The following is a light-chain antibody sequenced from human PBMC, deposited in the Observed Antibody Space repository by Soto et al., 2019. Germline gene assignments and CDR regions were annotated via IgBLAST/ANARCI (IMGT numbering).Light chain of an antibody. CDR1: QSISIW. V-gene: IGKV1-5*03. J-gene: IGKJ1*01. CDR3: QQCNSHTWA. Sequence: DIQMTQSPSTLSASVGDRVTITCRASQSISIWLAWYQQKPGKAPKLLIYKASTLDSGVPSRFSGSGSGTEFTLTISNLHPDDFATYYCQQCNSHTWAFGQGTKVEIK. CDR2: KAS.